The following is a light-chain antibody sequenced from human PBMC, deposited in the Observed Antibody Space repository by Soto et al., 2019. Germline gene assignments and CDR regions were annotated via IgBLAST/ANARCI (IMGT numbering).Light chain of an antibody. CDR3: QHYGGPFT. J-gene: IGKJ3*01. CDR1: QSVSSSY. V-gene: IGKV3-20*01. CDR2: AAY. Sequence: EIVLTQSPGTLSLSPGESATLSCRASQSVSSSYLAWYQQKPGQAPRVLISAAYTSATGIPGRFSGSGSGTDFTLTIRNLDPEDFAVYYCQHYGGPFTFGPGTKVDIK.